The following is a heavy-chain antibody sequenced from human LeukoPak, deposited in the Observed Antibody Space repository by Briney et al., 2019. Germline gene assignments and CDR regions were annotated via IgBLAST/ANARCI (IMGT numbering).Heavy chain of an antibody. CDR2: IYISGST. CDR3: ARDYSSSSGKAFDI. Sequence: AESLSLTCTASGVSISSYYWSWIRQPAGKGLEWIGRIYISGSTNYNPSLKRRVTMSVDASKNKFSLKLSSVTAADTAVYYCARDYSSSSGKAFDIWGQGTMVTVSS. V-gene: IGHV4-4*07. D-gene: IGHD6-6*01. CDR1: GVSISSYY. J-gene: IGHJ3*02.